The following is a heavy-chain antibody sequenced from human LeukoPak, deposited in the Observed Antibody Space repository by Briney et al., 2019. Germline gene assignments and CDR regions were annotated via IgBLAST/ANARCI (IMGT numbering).Heavy chain of an antibody. CDR2: IFGGGSGS. Sequence: GGPLRLSCAASGFPFSAFAMSWVRQAPGKGLEWVSGIFGGGSGSYSADSVKGRFTISRDNSKNTLYLQMNSLRPEDTAVYYCAKFEGHPWGTYHHDYWGQGTLVTVSS. J-gene: IGHJ4*02. V-gene: IGHV3-23*01. CDR1: GFPFSAFA. CDR3: AKFEGHPWGTYHHDY. D-gene: IGHD3-16*01.